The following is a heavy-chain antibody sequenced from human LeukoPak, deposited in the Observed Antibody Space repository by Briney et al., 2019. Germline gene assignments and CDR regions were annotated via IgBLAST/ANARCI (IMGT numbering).Heavy chain of an antibody. J-gene: IGHJ3*02. V-gene: IGHV4-38-2*02. CDR1: GYSISNGYY. CDR3: ASSYYYGSGSMDVGAYDI. D-gene: IGHD3-10*01. Sequence: TSETLSLTCTVSGYSISNGYYWGWIRQPPGKGLEWIGSIYHSGSIYYNPSLKSRVTISVDTSKNQFSLKLSSVTAADTAVYYCASSYYYGSGSMDVGAYDIWGQGTMVTVSS. CDR2: IYHSGSI.